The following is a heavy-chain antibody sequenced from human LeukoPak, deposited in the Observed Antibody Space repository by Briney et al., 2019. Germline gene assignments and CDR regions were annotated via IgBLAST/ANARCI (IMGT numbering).Heavy chain of an antibody. CDR3: ARGGYSNWFDP. Sequence: KASETLSLTCTVSGGSISSYYWSWIRQPPGKGLEWIGYIYNSGSSNFNPSLKSRVTISVDTSKNQFSLRLRSVTAADTAVYYCARGGYSNWFDPWGQGTLVTVSS. D-gene: IGHD3-22*01. CDR2: IYNSGSS. V-gene: IGHV4-59*01. CDR1: GGSISSYY. J-gene: IGHJ5*02.